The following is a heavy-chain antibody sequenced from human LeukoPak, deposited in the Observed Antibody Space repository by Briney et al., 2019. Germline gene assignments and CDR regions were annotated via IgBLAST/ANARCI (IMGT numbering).Heavy chain of an antibody. CDR2: INPNSGGT. V-gene: IGHV1-2*02. D-gene: IGHD1-7*01. CDR3: AREELLAFDY. Sequence: ASVKVSCKASGYTISGYYMHWVRQAPGQGLEWMGWINPNSGGTNYAQKFQGRVTMTTDTSISTAYMELSRLRSDDTAVYYCAREELLAFDYWGQGSLVTVSS. CDR1: GYTISGYY. J-gene: IGHJ4*02.